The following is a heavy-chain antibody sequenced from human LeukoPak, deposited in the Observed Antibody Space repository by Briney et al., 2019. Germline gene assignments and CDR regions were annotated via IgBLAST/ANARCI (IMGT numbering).Heavy chain of an antibody. D-gene: IGHD6-19*01. V-gene: IGHV4-34*01. Sequence: PSETLSLTRAVYGGSFSGYYWSWIRQPPGKGLEWIGEINHSGSTNYNPSLKSRVTISVDTSKNQFSLKLSSVTAADTAVYYCARTPRIAVAKRWFDPWGQGTLVTVSS. CDR3: ARTPRIAVAKRWFDP. J-gene: IGHJ5*02. CDR2: INHSGST. CDR1: GGSFSGYY.